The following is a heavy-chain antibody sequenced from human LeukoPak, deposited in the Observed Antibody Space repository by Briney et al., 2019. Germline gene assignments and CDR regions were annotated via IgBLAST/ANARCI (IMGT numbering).Heavy chain of an antibody. D-gene: IGHD6-6*01. CDR1: GFTFRDFW. CDR2: INSDGSNI. Sequence: GGSLRLSCAASGFTFRDFWMHWVRQAPGKGLVWVSRINSDGSNITYADSVKGRFTISRDNAKNTLYLQMNSLRGEDTAVYYCARSRYSTSSGGYDYWGQGILVTVSS. CDR3: ARSRYSTSSGGYDY. V-gene: IGHV3-74*01. J-gene: IGHJ4*02.